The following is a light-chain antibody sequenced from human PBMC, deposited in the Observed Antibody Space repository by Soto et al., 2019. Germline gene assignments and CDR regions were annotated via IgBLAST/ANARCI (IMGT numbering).Light chain of an antibody. V-gene: IGLV2-11*01. CDR3: CSYAGSPRYV. Sequence: QYALTQPRSVSGSPGQSVTISCTGTSSDVGGYNYVSWYQQHPGKAPKVMIYDVSERPSGVPDRFSGSNSGNTASLTISGLQAEDEADYYCCSYAGSPRYVFGTGTKLTVL. J-gene: IGLJ1*01. CDR1: SSDVGGYNY. CDR2: DVS.